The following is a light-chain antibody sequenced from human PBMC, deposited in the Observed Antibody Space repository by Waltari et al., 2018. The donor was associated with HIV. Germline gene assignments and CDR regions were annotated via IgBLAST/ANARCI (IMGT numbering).Light chain of an antibody. Sequence: DIVLTPSSVTLSLSPGEGATLSCQASQSLRRDHFAGYKKKPGQPPRLLMFGVSSRAAGVPGRFSGSGSGTDFTLTSSSLEPEDFAVYYCQQYDRTPLTFGGGTRVEIK. J-gene: IGKJ4*01. CDR2: GVS. CDR1: QSLRRDH. CDR3: QQYDRTPLT. V-gene: IGKV3-20*01.